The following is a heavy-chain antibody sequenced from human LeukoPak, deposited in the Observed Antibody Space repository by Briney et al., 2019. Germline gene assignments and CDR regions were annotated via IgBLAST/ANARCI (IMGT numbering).Heavy chain of an antibody. CDR3: ARDVWLDRGVFDY. V-gene: IGHV4-34*01. CDR2: INHSGST. CDR1: GGSFSGYY. Sequence: TSETLSLTCAVYGGSFSGYYWSWIRQPPGKGLEWIGEINHSGSTNYNPSLKSRVTISVDTSKNQFSLKLSSVTAADTAVYYCARDVWLDRGVFDYWGQGTLVSVSS. J-gene: IGHJ4*02. D-gene: IGHD6-19*01.